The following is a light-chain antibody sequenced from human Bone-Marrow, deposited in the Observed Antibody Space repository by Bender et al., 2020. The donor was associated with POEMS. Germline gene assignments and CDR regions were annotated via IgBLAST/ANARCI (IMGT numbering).Light chain of an antibody. V-gene: IGLV2-14*01. J-gene: IGLJ2*01. CDR3: CSYAGSTTFLV. Sequence: QSALTQPASVSGSPGQSITISCTGTSSDVGGYNYVSWYQQHPGKAPKLVIYDVSNRPSGISNRFSGSKSGSTASLTISGLQAEDEADYYCCSYAGSTTFLVFGGGTKLTVL. CDR2: DVS. CDR1: SSDVGGYNY.